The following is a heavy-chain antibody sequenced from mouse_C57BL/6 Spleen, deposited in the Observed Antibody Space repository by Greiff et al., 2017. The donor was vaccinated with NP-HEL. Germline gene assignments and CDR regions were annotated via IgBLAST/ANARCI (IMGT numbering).Heavy chain of an antibody. CDR1: GFTFSSYG. CDR3: ARHYYYGSSPLYAMDY. Sequence: EVQLVESGGDLVKPGGSLKLSCAASGFTFSSYGMSWVRQTPDKRLEWVATISSGGSYTYYPDSVKGRFTISRDNAKNTLYLQMSSLKSEDTAMYYCARHYYYGSSPLYAMDYWGQGTSVTVSS. D-gene: IGHD1-1*01. V-gene: IGHV5-6*01. CDR2: ISSGGSYT. J-gene: IGHJ4*01.